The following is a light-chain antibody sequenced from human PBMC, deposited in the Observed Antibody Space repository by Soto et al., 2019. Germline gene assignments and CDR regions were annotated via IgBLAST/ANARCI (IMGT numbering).Light chain of an antibody. CDR2: DVS. V-gene: IGLV2-14*03. J-gene: IGLJ2*01. CDR1: SSDVGAYNF. CDR3: SSYTSSSTLV. Sequence: QSVLTQPASVSGSPGQSITISCTGTSSDVGAYNFVSWYQQHPGKAPKLMIYDVSNRPSGLSNRFSGSKSGNTAFLTISGLQAEDEADYYCSSYTSSSTLVFGGGTKLTVL.